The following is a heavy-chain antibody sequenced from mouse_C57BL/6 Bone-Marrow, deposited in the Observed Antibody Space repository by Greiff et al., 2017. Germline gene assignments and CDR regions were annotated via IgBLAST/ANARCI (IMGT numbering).Heavy chain of an antibody. J-gene: IGHJ3*01. D-gene: IGHD4-1*02. CDR1: GYAFTNYL. CDR2: INPGSGGT. Sequence: QVQLQQSGAELVRPGTSVKVSCKASGYAFTNYLIEWVKQRPGQGLEWIGVINPGSGGTNYNEKFKGKATLTADKSSSTAYMQLSSLTSEDSAVYFCATQLGPWFAYWGQGTLVAVSA. CDR3: ATQLGPWFAY. V-gene: IGHV1-54*01.